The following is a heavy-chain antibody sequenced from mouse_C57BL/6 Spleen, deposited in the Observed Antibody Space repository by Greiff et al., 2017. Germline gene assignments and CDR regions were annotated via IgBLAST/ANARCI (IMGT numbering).Heavy chain of an antibody. D-gene: IGHD2-4*01. Sequence: EVQLQQSGGGLVKPGGSLKLSCAASGFTFSSYTMSWVRQTPGQRLEWVATINAGGGNTYYPDSLKGRFTISRDKSKNTLYLQMSSMRSEDAAFDYCARPPYDYAWFAYWGQGTLVTVSA. CDR2: INAGGGNT. J-gene: IGHJ3*01. CDR3: ARPPYDYAWFAY. V-gene: IGHV5-9*01. CDR1: GFTFSSYT.